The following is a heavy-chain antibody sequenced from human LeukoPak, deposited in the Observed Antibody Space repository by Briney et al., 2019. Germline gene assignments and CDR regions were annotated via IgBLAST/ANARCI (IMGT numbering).Heavy chain of an antibody. J-gene: IGHJ6*02. CDR1: GFTFSSYA. Sequence: GGPLRLSCAASGFTFSSYAMHWVRQAPGKGLEWVAVISYDGSNKYYADSVKGRFTISRDNSKNTLYLQMNSLRAEDTAVYYCARDRPPDSSGYYYVPYYYGMDVWGQGTTVTVSS. CDR2: ISYDGSNK. D-gene: IGHD3-22*01. CDR3: ARDRPPDSSGYYYVPYYYGMDV. V-gene: IGHV3-30-3*01.